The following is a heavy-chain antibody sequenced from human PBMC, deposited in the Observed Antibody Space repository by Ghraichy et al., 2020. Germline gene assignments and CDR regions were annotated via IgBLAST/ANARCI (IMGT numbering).Heavy chain of an antibody. CDR1: TFTFSTYT. Sequence: ETLSLTCAASTFTFSTYTMDWVRQAPGKGLEWVASITSSSNSIHYADPVKGRFSVSRDNAKNSLFLQMNSLRAEDTALYYCARVLGSGSYTRGMDVWGQGTTVTVSS. CDR3: ARVLGSGSYTRGMDV. D-gene: IGHD3-10*01. J-gene: IGHJ6*02. V-gene: IGHV3-21*01. CDR2: ITSSSNSI.